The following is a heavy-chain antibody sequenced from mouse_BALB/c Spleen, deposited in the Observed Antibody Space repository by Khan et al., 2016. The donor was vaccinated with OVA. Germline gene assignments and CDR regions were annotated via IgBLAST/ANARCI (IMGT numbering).Heavy chain of an antibody. CDR1: GYSITTDYA. CDR3: ARIYGGDFDY. D-gene: IGHD1-1*01. Sequence: VQLKESGPGLVKPSQSLSLTCTVTGYSITTDYAWNWIRQFPGSKLEWMGHISYSGNTKYNPSLKSRISITRGTSKNQFFLQLKSVTTEDTARYYCARIYGGDFDYWGQGTTLTVSS. J-gene: IGHJ2*01. V-gene: IGHV3-2*02. CDR2: ISYSGNT.